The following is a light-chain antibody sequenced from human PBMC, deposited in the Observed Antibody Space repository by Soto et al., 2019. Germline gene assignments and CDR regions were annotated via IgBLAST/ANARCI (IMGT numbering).Light chain of an antibody. J-gene: IGKJ1*01. CDR1: QSVSSY. CDR2: DAS. Sequence: EIVLTQSPATLSLSPGERATLSCRASQSVSSYLAWYQQKPGQAPRLLIYDASNRATGIPARFSGSGSGTDFTLTISSLEPEDFAVYYCQQRSKWPLGWTFGQGTKVEIK. V-gene: IGKV3-11*01. CDR3: QQRSKWPLGWT.